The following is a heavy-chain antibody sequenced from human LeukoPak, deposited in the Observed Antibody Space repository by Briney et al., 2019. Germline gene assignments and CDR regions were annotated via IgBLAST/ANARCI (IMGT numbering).Heavy chain of an antibody. J-gene: IGHJ3*02. D-gene: IGHD1-26*01. V-gene: IGHV3-30*02. Sequence: PGGSLRLTCAASGFTFSSYWMYWVRQAPGKGLEWVAFIRYDGSNKYYADSVKGRFTISRDNSKNTLYLQMNSLRAEDTAVYYCANGVSGSDAFDIWGQGTMVTVSS. CDR1: GFTFSSYW. CDR3: ANGVSGSDAFDI. CDR2: IRYDGSNK.